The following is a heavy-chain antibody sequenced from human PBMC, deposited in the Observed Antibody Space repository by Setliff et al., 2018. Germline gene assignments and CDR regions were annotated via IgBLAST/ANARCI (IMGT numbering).Heavy chain of an antibody. CDR3: ARDQFRNSGGLYS. CDR1: GYTLSNSI. V-gene: IGHV1-18*01. J-gene: IGHJ5*02. Sequence: ASVKVSCKASGYTLSNSILSWVRQAPGQGLEWVGWISAYNGKTYSAQKFQDRVTLTTHTSTNMGYLELRDLRSDDTAMYYCARDQFRNSGGLYSWGQGTLVTVSS. CDR2: ISAYNGKT. D-gene: IGHD1-7*01.